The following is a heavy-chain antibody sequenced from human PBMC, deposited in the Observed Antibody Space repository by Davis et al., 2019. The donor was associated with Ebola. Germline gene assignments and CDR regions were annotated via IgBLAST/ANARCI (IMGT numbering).Heavy chain of an antibody. CDR1: GGSISSGGYS. Sequence: SETLSLTCAVSGGSISSGGYSWSWIRQPPGKGLEWIAYIYHTGNTYYNPSLKSRVTISADRSKNQFSLKLSSVTAADTAVYYCASYTSSSTFHFDYWGQGTLVTVSS. J-gene: IGHJ4*02. V-gene: IGHV4-30-2*01. D-gene: IGHD6-6*01. CDR2: IYHTGNT. CDR3: ASYTSSSTFHFDY.